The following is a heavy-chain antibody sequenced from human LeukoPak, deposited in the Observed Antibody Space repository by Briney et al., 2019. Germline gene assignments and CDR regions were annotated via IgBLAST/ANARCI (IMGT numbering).Heavy chain of an antibody. CDR2: ISSSSSYI. V-gene: IGHV3-21*01. D-gene: IGHD6-13*01. CDR1: GFTFSSYS. CDR3: ARGTIAAAGTNFDY. J-gene: IGHJ4*02. Sequence: GGSLRLSCAASGFTFSSYSMKWVRQAPGKGLEWVSSISSSSSYIYSADSVKGRFTISRDNAKDSLYLQMNSLRAEDTAVYYCARGTIAAAGTNFDYWGQGTLVTVSS.